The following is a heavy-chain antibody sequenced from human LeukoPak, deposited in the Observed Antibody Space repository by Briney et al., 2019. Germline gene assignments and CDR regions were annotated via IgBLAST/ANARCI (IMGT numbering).Heavy chain of an antibody. CDR3: AREGPRGNSQFDY. D-gene: IGHD2/OR15-2a*01. J-gene: IGHJ4*02. V-gene: IGHV3-33*01. Sequence: GGSLRLSCAASGFTFSNYGMHWVRQAPGKGLEWVALIWYDGTNKYYTDSVRGRFTISRENTQNILYLQMNSLRVEDTALYYCAREGPRGNSQFDYWGQGTLVTVSS. CDR1: GFTFSNYG. CDR2: IWYDGTNK.